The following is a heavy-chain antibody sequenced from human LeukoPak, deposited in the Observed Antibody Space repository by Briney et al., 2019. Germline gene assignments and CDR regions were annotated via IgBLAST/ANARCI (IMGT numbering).Heavy chain of an antibody. CDR3: ARETQRGYSGYDFFDY. D-gene: IGHD5-12*01. CDR1: GGSISSGGYY. V-gene: IGHV4-31*03. J-gene: IGHJ4*02. CDR2: IYYSGST. Sequence: SETLSLTCTVSGGSISSGGYYWSWIRQHPGKGLEWIGYIYYSGSTYYNPSLKSRVTISVDTSKNQFSLKLSSVTAADTAVYYCARETQRGYSGYDFFDYWGQGTLVTVSS.